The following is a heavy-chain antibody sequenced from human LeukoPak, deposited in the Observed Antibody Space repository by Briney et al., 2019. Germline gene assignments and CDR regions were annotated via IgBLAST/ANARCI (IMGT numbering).Heavy chain of an antibody. CDR1: GFTFSSYA. V-gene: IGHV3-23*01. Sequence: GGSLRLSCAASGFTFSSYAMSWVRQAPGKGLEWVSAISGSGGSTYYADSVKGRFTISRDNSKNTLYLQMNSLRAEDTAVYYCAKDPVGDSSGWYVYDYWGQGTLATVSS. CDR3: AKDPVGDSSGWYVYDY. CDR2: ISGSGGST. D-gene: IGHD6-19*01. J-gene: IGHJ4*02.